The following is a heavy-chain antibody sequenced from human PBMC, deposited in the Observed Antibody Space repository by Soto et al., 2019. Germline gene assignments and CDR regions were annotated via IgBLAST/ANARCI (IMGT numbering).Heavy chain of an antibody. V-gene: IGHV1-18*01. CDR1: GYTFTSYG. J-gene: IGHJ6*04. Sequence: ASVKVSCKASGYTFTSYGISWVRQAPGQGLEWMGWISAYNGNTNYAQKLQGRVTMTTDTSTSTAYMELRSLRSDDTAVYYCARLAPDIVVVVIDYYYYYGMDVWGKGTTVTVSS. CDR2: ISAYNGNT. D-gene: IGHD2-15*01. CDR3: ARLAPDIVVVVIDYYYYYGMDV.